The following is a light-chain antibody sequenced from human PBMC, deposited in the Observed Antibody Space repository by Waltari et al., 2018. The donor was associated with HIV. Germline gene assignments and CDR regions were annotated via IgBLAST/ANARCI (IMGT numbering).Light chain of an antibody. J-gene: IGLJ2*01. Sequence: QSALTQPPSASGSPGQSVTISCTGTSSDVGGYNYVSWYQQHPGKAPNLMIYDVSKRPSVVPDRFSGSKSGNTASLTVSGLQAEDAADYYCSSYAGSNNLVFGGGTKLTVL. V-gene: IGLV2-8*01. CDR2: DVS. CDR3: SSYAGSNNLV. CDR1: SSDVGGYNY.